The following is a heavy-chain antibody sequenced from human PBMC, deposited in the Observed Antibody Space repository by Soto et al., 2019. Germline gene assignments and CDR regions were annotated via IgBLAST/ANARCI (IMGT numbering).Heavy chain of an antibody. CDR3: ARHDVAKFDS. J-gene: IGHJ4*02. CDR2: IWYDGSQT. CDR1: GFTFSSYG. V-gene: IGHV3-33*01. Sequence: PGGSLRLSCEASGFTFSSYGMHWVRQAPGKGLEWVGLIWYDGSQTHYADSVKGRFSISRDNSKNIVYLQMNSLRAEDTAVYYCARHDVAKFDSWGQGAQVTFSS. D-gene: IGHD2-21*01.